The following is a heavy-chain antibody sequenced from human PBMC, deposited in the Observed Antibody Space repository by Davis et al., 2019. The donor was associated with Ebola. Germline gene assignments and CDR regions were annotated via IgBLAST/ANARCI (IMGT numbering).Heavy chain of an antibody. J-gene: IGHJ5*02. D-gene: IGHD6-19*01. CDR1: GYTFTGYY. V-gene: IGHV1/OR15-3*02. CDR2: INAGNGNT. Sequence: AASVKVSCKASGYTFTGYYMHWVRQAPGQRLEWMGWINAGNGNTKYSQKFQGRVTMTRDTSTSTVYMELSSLRSEDTAVYYCARDGHQWLVKGWFDPWGQGTLVTVSS. CDR3: ARDGHQWLVKGWFDP.